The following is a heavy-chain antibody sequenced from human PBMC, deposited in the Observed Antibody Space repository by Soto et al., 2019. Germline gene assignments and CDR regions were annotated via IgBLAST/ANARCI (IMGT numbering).Heavy chain of an antibody. D-gene: IGHD3-10*01. CDR2: IYYSGST. J-gene: IGHJ4*02. V-gene: IGHV4-31*03. CDR1: GGSISSGGYY. CDR3: ARPMVRGVIIPFDY. Sequence: QVQLQESGPGLVKPSQTLSLTCTVSGGSISSGGYYWSWIRQHPGKGLEWIGYIYYSGSTYYNPSLKSRVTIPVDTSKNQFSLKLSSVTAADTAVYYCARPMVRGVIIPFDYWGQGTLVTVSS.